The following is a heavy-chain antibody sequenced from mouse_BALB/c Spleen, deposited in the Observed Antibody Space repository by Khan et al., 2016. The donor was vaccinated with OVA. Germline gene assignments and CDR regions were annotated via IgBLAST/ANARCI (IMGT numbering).Heavy chain of an antibody. J-gene: IGHJ3*01. V-gene: IGHV1-77*01. Sequence: QVRLRQSGAELARPGASVKLSCKASGYIFTDYYINWVKQRTGQGLEWIGEISPGSDDTYCNEKFKGKATLTADKSSSTAYMQLSSLTSEDSAVYFSARRNYFGYTFAYWGQGTLVTVSA. CDR1: GYIFTDYY. CDR2: ISPGSDDT. CDR3: ARRNYFGYTFAY. D-gene: IGHD1-2*01.